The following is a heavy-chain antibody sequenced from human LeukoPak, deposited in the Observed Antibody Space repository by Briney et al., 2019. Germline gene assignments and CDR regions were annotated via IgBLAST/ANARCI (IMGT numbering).Heavy chain of an antibody. J-gene: IGHJ3*02. D-gene: IGHD3-10*01. CDR1: GFTFSSFS. Sequence: PGESLRLSCAASGFTFSSFSMNWVRQAPGKGLEWVSSISSSSSYIYYADSVKGRFTISRDNAKNSLYLQMNSLRAEDTAMYYCARDDYYGSGSYWGAFDIWGQGTMVTVSS. CDR2: ISSSSSYI. V-gene: IGHV3-21*01. CDR3: ARDDYYGSGSYWGAFDI.